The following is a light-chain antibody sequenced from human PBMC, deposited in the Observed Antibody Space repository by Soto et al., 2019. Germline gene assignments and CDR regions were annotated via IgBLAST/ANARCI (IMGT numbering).Light chain of an antibody. J-gene: IGKJ1*01. CDR2: AAS. CDR1: QSVSSSY. Sequence: EIVLTQSPGTLSSSPGERATLSCRASQSVSSSYLAWYRQKPGQAPRLLIYAASSRATGIPDRFSGSGSGTDVTLTISRLEPEDFAVYYCQQYGSSSWTFRQGTKVEFK. CDR3: QQYGSSSWT. V-gene: IGKV3-20*01.